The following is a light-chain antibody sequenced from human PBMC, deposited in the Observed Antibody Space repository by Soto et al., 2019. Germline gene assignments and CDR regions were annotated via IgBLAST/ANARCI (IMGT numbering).Light chain of an antibody. CDR3: CSYAGSSTYV. J-gene: IGLJ1*01. CDR1: SSDFGSYNL. CDR2: EDS. Sequence: QPARNHAASGSGSPGQSLTISCTGTSSDFGSYNLVSWYQQHPGKAPKLMIYEDSKRPSGVSNRFSGSKSGNTASLTISGLQAEDDADYYCCSYAGSSTYVFGTGTKVTVL. V-gene: IGLV2-23*01.